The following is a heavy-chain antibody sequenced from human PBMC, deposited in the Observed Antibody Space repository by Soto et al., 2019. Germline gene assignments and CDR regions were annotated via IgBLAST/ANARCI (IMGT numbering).Heavy chain of an antibody. V-gene: IGHV1-2*02. CDR2: IHPNSGVT. D-gene: IGHD5-12*01. Sequence: QVQLVQSGAEVKKTGASVKVSCKASRYTFTDYYMHWVRQSPGQGLEWMGWIHPNSGVTKFPQKFQGRVFMTRDTSINTVYMELSRLTSDDTAVYYCARAGLTTLELATTYWGQGTLVTVSS. J-gene: IGHJ4*02. CDR3: ARAGLTTLELATTY. CDR1: RYTFTDYY.